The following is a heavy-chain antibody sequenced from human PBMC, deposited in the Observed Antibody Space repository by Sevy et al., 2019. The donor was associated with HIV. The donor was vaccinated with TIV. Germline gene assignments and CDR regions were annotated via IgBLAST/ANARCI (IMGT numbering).Heavy chain of an antibody. V-gene: IGHV3-7*03. CDR2: IKPDGSET. Sequence: GGSLRLSCAASGFTFGGYWLSWVRQAPGKGLEWVANIKPDGSETYVDSVKGRFFISRDSAMNSLCLQMNSLRVEDTAVYYCAAEWDYWGQGALVTVSS. D-gene: IGHD2-8*01. J-gene: IGHJ4*02. CDR1: GFTFGGYW. CDR3: AAEWDY.